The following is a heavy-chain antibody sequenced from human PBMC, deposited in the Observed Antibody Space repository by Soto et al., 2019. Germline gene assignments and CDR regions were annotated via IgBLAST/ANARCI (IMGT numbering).Heavy chain of an antibody. Sequence: PECMSLARPVFRRSIPMYLSGWIRQPQGKGLEWSGYIYYSGSTNYNPSLKSRVTISVDTSKNQYSLKLSSVTAADTAVYYCARVLLRWQDNWFDPWGQGTLVTVSS. CDR3: ARVLLRWQDNWFDP. CDR2: IYYSGST. V-gene: IGHV4-59*01. D-gene: IGHD4-17*01. J-gene: IGHJ5*02. CDR1: RRSIPMYL.